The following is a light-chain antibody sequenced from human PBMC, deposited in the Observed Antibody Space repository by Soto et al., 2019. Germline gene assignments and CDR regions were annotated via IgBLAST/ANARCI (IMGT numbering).Light chain of an antibody. CDR2: DNV. CDR3: GTWDSSLNLGV. CDR1: SSNIGKNF. V-gene: IGLV1-51*01. J-gene: IGLJ3*02. Sequence: QSVLTQPPSVSAAPGQKVTISCSGSSSNIGKNFVSWYRQFPGTAPKLLIFDNVKRPSGIPDRFSGSKSGTSATLAITGLQSGGEADYFCGTWDSSLNLGVFGGGTKLTVL.